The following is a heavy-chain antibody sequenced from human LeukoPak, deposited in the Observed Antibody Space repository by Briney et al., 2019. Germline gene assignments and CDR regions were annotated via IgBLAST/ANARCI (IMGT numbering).Heavy chain of an antibody. J-gene: IGHJ4*02. CDR3: ARSPIAVAATHY. V-gene: IGHV3-21*01. CDR2: ISSSSSYI. Sequence: PGGSLRLSCAASGFTFSSYSMNWVRQAPGKGLEWVSSISSSSSYIYYADSVKGRFTISRDNAKNSLYLQMNSLRAEDTAVYYCARSPIAVAATHYWGQGTLVTVSS. CDR1: GFTFSSYS. D-gene: IGHD6-19*01.